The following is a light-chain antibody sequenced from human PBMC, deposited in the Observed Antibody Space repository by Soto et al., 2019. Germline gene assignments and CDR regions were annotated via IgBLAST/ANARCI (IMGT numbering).Light chain of an antibody. CDR1: RSISTY. CDR3: QQYYSTPPT. Sequence: ETVLTQSPATLSLSPGERATLSCRASRSISTYLAWYQQKPGQAPRLLIYEALNRATGIPARFSGSGSGTDFTLTISSLQAEDVAVYYCQQYYSTPPTFGGGTKLEIK. CDR2: EAL. V-gene: IGKV3-11*01. J-gene: IGKJ4*01.